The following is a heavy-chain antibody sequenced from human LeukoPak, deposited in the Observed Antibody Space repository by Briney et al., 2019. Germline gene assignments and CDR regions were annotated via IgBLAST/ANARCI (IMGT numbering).Heavy chain of an antibody. CDR3: ARAGMYSSGWYPINYFDY. CDR2: ISSSGSII. CDR1: GFTFSSYE. D-gene: IGHD6-19*01. J-gene: IGHJ4*02. V-gene: IGHV3-48*03. Sequence: PGGSLRLSCAASGFTFSSYEMNWVRQAPEKGLEWVSYISSSGSIIYYADSVKGRFTVSRDNAKKSLYLQMNSLRAEDTAVYYCARAGMYSSGWYPINYFDYWGQGTLVTVSS.